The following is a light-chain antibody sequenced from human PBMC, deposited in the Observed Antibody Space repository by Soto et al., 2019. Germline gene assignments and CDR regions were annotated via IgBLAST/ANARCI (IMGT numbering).Light chain of an antibody. CDR1: SSNVGAGFD. Sequence: QSVLTQPPSVSGAPGQRVTISCTGSSSNVGAGFDVHWYQQLPETAPKLLIHANSNRPSGVPDRFSGSKSGTSASLAITGLQAEDEADYYCHSYDNSLSGSYVFGTGTKLTVL. J-gene: IGLJ1*01. CDR3: HSYDNSLSGSYV. CDR2: ANS. V-gene: IGLV1-40*01.